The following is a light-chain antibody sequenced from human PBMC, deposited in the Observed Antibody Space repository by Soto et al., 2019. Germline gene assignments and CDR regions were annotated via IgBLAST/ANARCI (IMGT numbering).Light chain of an antibody. V-gene: IGKV1-5*01. CDR3: KQYDSSSPT. CDR1: QNISVW. Sequence: DIQMTQSPSTLSSSVGDGVTITCRARQNISVWLAWDQQRPGKAPKFLIYDASRLETGVPSRFSGSGSGTEFTLPIRSLRPDDFATYYCKQYDSSSPTFGQGTKLEIK. CDR2: DAS. J-gene: IGKJ2*01.